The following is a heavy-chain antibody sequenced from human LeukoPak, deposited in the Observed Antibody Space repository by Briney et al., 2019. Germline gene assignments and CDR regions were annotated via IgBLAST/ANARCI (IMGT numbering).Heavy chain of an antibody. D-gene: IGHD4-23*01. J-gene: IGHJ5*02. CDR1: GGSISSYY. V-gene: IGHV4-4*07. CDR2: IYTSGST. Sequence: SETLSLTCTVSGGSISSYYWSWIRQPAGKGLEWIGRIYTSGSTNYNPSLKSRVTMSVETSKNQFSLKLSSVTAADTAVYYCARGPDYGGNPKWFDPWGQGTLVTVSS. CDR3: ARGPDYGGNPKWFDP.